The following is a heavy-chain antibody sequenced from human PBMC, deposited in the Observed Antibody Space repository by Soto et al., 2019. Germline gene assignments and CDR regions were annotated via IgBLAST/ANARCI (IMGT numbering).Heavy chain of an antibody. J-gene: IGHJ5*01. D-gene: IGHD3-3*01. Sequence: QVHLVQSGAEVKEPGASVKVSCKASGYTFRNYAITWVRQAPGQGLEWMGWIDTYKGDTNYAHKFQGRVTMTTDTSTITAYMELRSLRSDDTAIYYCARDASFWSGRNLNWFDSWDQGTLFTVSS. CDR2: IDTYKGDT. V-gene: IGHV1-18*04. CDR1: GYTFRNYA. CDR3: ARDASFWSGRNLNWFDS.